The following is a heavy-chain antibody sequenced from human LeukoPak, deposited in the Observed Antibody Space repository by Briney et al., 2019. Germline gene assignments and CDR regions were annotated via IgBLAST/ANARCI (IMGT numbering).Heavy chain of an antibody. Sequence: PSETLSLTCTVSGGSISSGSYYWSWIRQPAGKGLEWIGRIYTSGSTYYNPSLKSRVTISVDTSKNQFSLKLSSVTAADTAVYYCARAFVRGVSSYYFYMDVWGKGATVTISS. CDR1: GGSISSGSYY. J-gene: IGHJ6*03. CDR3: ARAFVRGVSSYYFYMDV. D-gene: IGHD3-10*01. V-gene: IGHV4-61*02. CDR2: IYTSGST.